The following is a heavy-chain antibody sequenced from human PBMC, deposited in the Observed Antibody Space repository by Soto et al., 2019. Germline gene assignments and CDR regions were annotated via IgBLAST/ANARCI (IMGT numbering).Heavy chain of an antibody. J-gene: IGHJ6*03. D-gene: IGHD3-10*01. CDR3: AFVPRGYYYYYMDV. V-gene: IGHV1-8*01. CDR2: MNPNSGNT. Sequence: VKVCCEASGDAFASNDINWVRHATKQGLEWMGWMNPNSGNTGYAQKFQGRVTMTRDTSISTAYMELSSLRSEDTSVYYCAFVPRGYYYYYMDVWGKGTTVTVSS. CDR1: GDAFASND.